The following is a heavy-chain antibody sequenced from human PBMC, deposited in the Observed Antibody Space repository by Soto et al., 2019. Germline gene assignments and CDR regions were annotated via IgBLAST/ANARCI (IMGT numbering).Heavy chain of an antibody. CDR1: GYTFSNYY. J-gene: IGHJ6*02. D-gene: IGHD4-17*01. Sequence: QVHLVQSGAEVKKPGASVTFPCKASGYTFSNYYMHWVRQAPGQGLEWVGIINPSGGGTTYAQNSQGSVTMSRDTSTSTVYMELNSLRSEDTAVYYCARGPKLTDFGDRGYYGRDVWGHGTTVTVSS. CDR3: ARGPKLTDFGDRGYYGRDV. V-gene: IGHV1-46*01. CDR2: INPSGGGT.